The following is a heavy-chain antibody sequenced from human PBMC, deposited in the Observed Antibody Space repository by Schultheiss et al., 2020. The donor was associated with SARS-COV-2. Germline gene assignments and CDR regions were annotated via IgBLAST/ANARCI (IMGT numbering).Heavy chain of an antibody. CDR2: IYSGGST. J-gene: IGHJ6*03. Sequence: GGSLRLSCAASGFTFSSYAMSWVRQAPGKGLEWVSVIYSGGSTYYADSVKGRFTISRDNSKNTLYLQMNSLRAEDTAVYYCARDPHYDFWSGYYNPYYYYYMDVWGKGTTVTVSS. D-gene: IGHD3-3*01. CDR3: ARDPHYDFWSGYYNPYYYYYMDV. V-gene: IGHV3-66*01. CDR1: GFTFSSYA.